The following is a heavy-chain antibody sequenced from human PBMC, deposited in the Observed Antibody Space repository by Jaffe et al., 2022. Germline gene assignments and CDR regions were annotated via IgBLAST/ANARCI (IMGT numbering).Heavy chain of an antibody. J-gene: IGHJ4*02. V-gene: IGHV1-3*01. CDR2: INAGNGNT. CDR3: ARGDYDILTGYYPCFDY. Sequence: QVQLVQSGAEVKKPGASVKVSCKASGYTFTSYAMHWVRQAPGQRLEWMGWINAGNGNTKYSQKFQGRVTITRDTSASTAYMELSSLRSEDTAVYYCARGDYDILTGYYPCFDYWGQGTLVTVSS. CDR1: GYTFTSYA. D-gene: IGHD3-9*01.